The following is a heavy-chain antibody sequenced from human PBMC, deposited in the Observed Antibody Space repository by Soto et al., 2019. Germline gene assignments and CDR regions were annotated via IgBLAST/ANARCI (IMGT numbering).Heavy chain of an antibody. CDR3: ARDPWGNYYDCSGMDD. V-gene: IGHV3-33*01. CDR1: GFTFSSYG. D-gene: IGHD3-16*01. J-gene: IGHJ6*02. Sequence: GGSLRLSCAASGFTFSSYGMHWVRQAPGKGLEWVAVIWYDGSNKYYADSVKGRFTISRDNSKNTLYLQMNSLRAEDTAVYYCARDPWGNYYDCSGMDDWGQGTTVTVSS. CDR2: IWYDGSNK.